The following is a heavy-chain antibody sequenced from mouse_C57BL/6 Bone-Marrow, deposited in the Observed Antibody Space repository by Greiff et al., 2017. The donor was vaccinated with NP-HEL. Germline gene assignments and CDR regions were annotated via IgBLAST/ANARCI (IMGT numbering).Heavy chain of an antibody. CDR1: CYTFTSYG. CDR3: ARERGTLAWFAY. V-gene: IGHV1-81*01. J-gene: IGHJ3*01. D-gene: IGHD2-14*01. Sequence: VQLQESGAELARPGASVKLSCKASCYTFTSYGISWVKQRTGQGLEWIGEIYPRSGNTYYNEKFKGKATLTADKSSSTAYMELRSLTAEDSAVYFCARERGTLAWFAYWGQGTLVTVSA. CDR2: IYPRSGNT.